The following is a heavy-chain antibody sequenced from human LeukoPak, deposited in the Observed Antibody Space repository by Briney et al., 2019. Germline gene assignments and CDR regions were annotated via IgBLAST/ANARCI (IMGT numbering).Heavy chain of an antibody. CDR1: GGTFSSYA. CDR2: IIPIFGTA. V-gene: IGHV1-69*05. Sequence: ASVKVSCKASGGTFSSYAISWVRQAPGQGLEWMGGIIPIFGTANYAQKFQARVTMTRDTSINTAYMELSSLTSEDTAVYYCARDARGAAAADDPLDVWGQGTTVIVS. CDR3: ARDARGAAAADDPLDV. J-gene: IGHJ3*01. D-gene: IGHD6-13*01.